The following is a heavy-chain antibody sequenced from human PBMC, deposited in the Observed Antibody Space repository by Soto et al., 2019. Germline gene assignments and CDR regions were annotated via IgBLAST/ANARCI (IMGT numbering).Heavy chain of an antibody. V-gene: IGHV4-4*02. CDR3: ARLVYDTRLNYMYFDF. CDR2: IFHDGTA. CDR1: GVSISSGNW. D-gene: IGHD2-8*01. J-gene: IGHJ4*02. Sequence: SETLSLTCAVSGVSISSGNWWTWVRQTPQRGLEYIGEIFHDGTANYYPSFERRVAIPVDTSKNQSSLKLTSVTAADTAIYFCARLVYDTRLNYMYFDFWGQGALVTVSS.